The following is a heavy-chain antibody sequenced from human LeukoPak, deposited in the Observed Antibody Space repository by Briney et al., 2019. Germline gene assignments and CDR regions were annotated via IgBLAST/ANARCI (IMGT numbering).Heavy chain of an antibody. D-gene: IGHD3-3*01. CDR1: GFTFSDHY. V-gene: IGHV3-72*01. Sequence: GGSLRLSCAASGFTFSDHYMDWVRQAPGKGLEWVGRTKNRANSYTTLYAASVKGKFTVSRDDSKNSLYLQMNSLETEDTAVYYCAKDRGYDFWSPSGWFDPWGQGTLVTVSS. CDR2: TKNRANSYTT. CDR3: AKDRGYDFWSPSGWFDP. J-gene: IGHJ5*02.